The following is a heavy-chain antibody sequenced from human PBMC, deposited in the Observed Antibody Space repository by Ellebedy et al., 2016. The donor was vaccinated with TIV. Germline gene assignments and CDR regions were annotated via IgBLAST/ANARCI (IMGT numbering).Heavy chain of an antibody. CDR1: GFTFSSYS. V-gene: IGHV3-21*01. Sequence: GESLKISCAASGFTFSSYSINWVRRAPGKGLEWVSYISSSGSYTYYPDSVKGRFTISRDNAKNSLYLQMNSLRAEDTAVYYCARGSHHDILASTYGMDVWGPGTTVTVSS. D-gene: IGHD3-9*01. CDR2: ISSSGSYT. J-gene: IGHJ6*02. CDR3: ARGSHHDILASTYGMDV.